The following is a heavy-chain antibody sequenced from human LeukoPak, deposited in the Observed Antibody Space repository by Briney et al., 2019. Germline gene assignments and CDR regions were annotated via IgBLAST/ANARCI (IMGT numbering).Heavy chain of an antibody. CDR2: IIPIFGTA. D-gene: IGHD3-10*01. Sequence: SVKVSCKASGGTFSNYAISWVRRAPGQGLEWMGGIIPIFGTANYAQKFQGRVTITTDESTSTAYMELSSLRSEDTAVYYCARVPTYYYGSGSPPSYYYYYMDVWGKGTTVTVSS. J-gene: IGHJ6*03. CDR1: GGTFSNYA. V-gene: IGHV1-69*05. CDR3: ARVPTYYYGSGSPPSYYYYYMDV.